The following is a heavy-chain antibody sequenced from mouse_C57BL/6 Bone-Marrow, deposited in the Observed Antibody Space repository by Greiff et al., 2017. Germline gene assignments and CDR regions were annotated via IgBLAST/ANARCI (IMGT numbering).Heavy chain of an antibody. J-gene: IGHJ3*01. CDR2: INPNNGGT. V-gene: IGHV1-26*01. CDR3: ARDDGYYLAWFAY. CDR1: GYTFTDYY. Sequence: EVQLQQSGPELVKPGASVKISCKASGYTFTDYYMNWVKQSHGKSLEWIGDINPNNGGTSYNQKFKGKATLTVDKSSSTAYMERRSLTSEDSAVYYCARDDGYYLAWFAYWGQGTLVTVSA. D-gene: IGHD2-3*01.